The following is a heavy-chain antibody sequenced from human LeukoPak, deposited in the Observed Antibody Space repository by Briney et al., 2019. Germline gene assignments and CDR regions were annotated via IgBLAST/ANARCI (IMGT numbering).Heavy chain of an antibody. CDR2: ISPDGTDT. D-gene: IGHD3-10*01. V-gene: IGHV3-30*18. Sequence: GGSLRLSSTASGFTFSNYGMHWVRQAPGKGLEWAAVISPDGTDTYYSEPVKSRVTISRDNSKNTLFMQMNSLRAEDTAVYYCAKGVCGPRSTSVADFWGQGTLVTVSS. CDR3: AKGVCGPRSTSVADF. CDR1: GFTFSNYG. J-gene: IGHJ4*02.